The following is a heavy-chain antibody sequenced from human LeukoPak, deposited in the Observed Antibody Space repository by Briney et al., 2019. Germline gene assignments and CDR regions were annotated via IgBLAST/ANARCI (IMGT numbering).Heavy chain of an antibody. D-gene: IGHD5-12*01. Sequence: PSETLSLTCAVYGGSFSGYYWSWIRQPPGKGLEWIGEINHSGSTNYNPSLKSRVTISVDTSKNQFSLKLSSVTAADTAVYYCARGHIIVATKGWFDPWGQGTLVTVSS. CDR2: INHSGST. CDR3: ARGHIIVATKGWFDP. CDR1: GGSFSGYY. V-gene: IGHV4-34*01. J-gene: IGHJ5*02.